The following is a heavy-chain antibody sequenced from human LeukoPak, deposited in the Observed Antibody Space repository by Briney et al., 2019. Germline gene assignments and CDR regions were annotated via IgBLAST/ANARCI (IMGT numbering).Heavy chain of an antibody. Sequence: ASVKVSCKASGYTFTSYDINWVRQATGQGLEWMGWINPNSGGTNYAQKFQGRDTMTRDTSISTAYMELSRLRSDDTAVYYCARGVPGIAAAGTSDYWGQGTLVTVSS. CDR2: INPNSGGT. CDR3: ARGVPGIAAAGTSDY. V-gene: IGHV1-2*02. J-gene: IGHJ4*02. CDR1: GYTFTSYD. D-gene: IGHD6-13*01.